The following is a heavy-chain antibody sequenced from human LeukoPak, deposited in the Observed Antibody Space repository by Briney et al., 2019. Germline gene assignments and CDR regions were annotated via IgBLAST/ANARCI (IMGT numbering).Heavy chain of an antibody. V-gene: IGHV3-21*01. Sequence: GGSLRLSCAASGFTFSSSWMHWVRQAPGRGLEWVSSISGGSGYIYYADSVRGRFTISRDDAKNSLYLQMNSLRAEDTAVYYCARDYYASNGVDVWGQGTTVTVSS. D-gene: IGHD3-10*01. CDR2: ISGGSGYI. CDR1: GFTFSSSW. CDR3: ARDYYASNGVDV. J-gene: IGHJ6*02.